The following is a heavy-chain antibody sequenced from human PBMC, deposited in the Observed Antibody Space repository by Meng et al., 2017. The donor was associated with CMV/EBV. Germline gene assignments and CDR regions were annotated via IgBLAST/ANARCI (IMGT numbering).Heavy chain of an antibody. V-gene: IGHV1-69*02. J-gene: IGHJ5*02. CDR3: ARYGGDSSGYNSPGFDP. D-gene: IGHD3-22*01. CDR2: IIPILGIA. Sequence: GTFVSYTLSCVRQSPGPGLEWMGRIIPILGIATYAQKFQCRVTITADKSTSTAYMELSSLRSEDTAVYYCARYGGDSSGYNSPGFDPWGQGTLVTVSS. CDR1: GTFVSYT.